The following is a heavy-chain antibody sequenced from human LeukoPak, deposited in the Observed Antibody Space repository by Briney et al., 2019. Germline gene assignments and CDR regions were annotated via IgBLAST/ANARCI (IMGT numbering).Heavy chain of an antibody. D-gene: IGHD3-22*01. Sequence: SVKVSCKASGYTFSSYAISWVRHAPGQGLEWMGGIIPIFGTANYAQKFQGRVTITADESTSTAYMELSSLRSEDTAVYYCARLYYYDSSGAPDYWGQGTLVTVSS. J-gene: IGHJ4*02. CDR1: GYTFSSYA. CDR3: ARLYYYDSSGAPDY. CDR2: IIPIFGTA. V-gene: IGHV1-69*13.